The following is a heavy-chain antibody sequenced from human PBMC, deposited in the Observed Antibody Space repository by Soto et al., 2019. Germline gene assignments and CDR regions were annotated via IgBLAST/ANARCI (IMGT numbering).Heavy chain of an antibody. Sequence: GGSLRLSCSASGFTFSNYAMHWVRQAPGKGLQSVSAISSIGDSTYYADSVKGRSTISRDNSKNTLYLQMSSLRAEDTAVYYCVKCPLGSWYYLDYWGQGTLVTVSS. J-gene: IGHJ4*02. CDR2: ISSIGDST. CDR1: GFTFSNYA. D-gene: IGHD3-10*01. V-gene: IGHV3-64D*08. CDR3: VKCPLGSWYYLDY.